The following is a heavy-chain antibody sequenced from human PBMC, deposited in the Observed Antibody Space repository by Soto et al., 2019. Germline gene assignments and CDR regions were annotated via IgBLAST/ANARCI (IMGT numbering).Heavy chain of an antibody. Sequence: GGSLRLSCAASGFTFSSYWMHWVRQAPGKGLVWVSRINSDGSSTSYADSVKGRFTISRDNAKNTLYLQMNSLRAEDTAVYYCASDPYYDYIWGSPSGPRDVWGKGTTVTVSS. V-gene: IGHV3-74*01. CDR2: INSDGSST. J-gene: IGHJ6*04. CDR1: GFTFSSYW. D-gene: IGHD3-16*01. CDR3: ASDPYYDYIWGSPSGPRDV.